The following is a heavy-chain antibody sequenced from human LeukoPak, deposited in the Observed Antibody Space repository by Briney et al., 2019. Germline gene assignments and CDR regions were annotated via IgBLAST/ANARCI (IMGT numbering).Heavy chain of an antibody. J-gene: IGHJ4*02. CDR2: IYYSGST. CDR3: ARADYYDSSGLDY. Sequence: SETLSLTCTVSGGSVSSGSYYWSWIRQPPGKGLEWIGYIYYSGSTSYNPSLKSRVTISVDTSKNQFSLKLSSVTAADTAVYYCARADYYDSSGLDYWGQGTLVTVSS. D-gene: IGHD3-22*01. V-gene: IGHV4-61*01. CDR1: GGSVSSGSYY.